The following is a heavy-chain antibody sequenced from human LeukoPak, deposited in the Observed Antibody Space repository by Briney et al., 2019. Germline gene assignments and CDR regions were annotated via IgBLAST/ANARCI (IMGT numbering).Heavy chain of an antibody. CDR3: AKVQGDYIVYYFYGMDV. CDR1: GFTFSTYA. D-gene: IGHD4-17*01. J-gene: IGHJ6*02. CDR2: ISGGGGST. Sequence: GGSLRLSCAASGFTFSTYAMSWVRQAPGKGLEWVSAISGGGGSTYYAASVKGRFTISRDNSKNTLYLQMNSLGAEDTAVYYCAKVQGDYIVYYFYGMDVWGQGTTVTVSS. V-gene: IGHV3-23*01.